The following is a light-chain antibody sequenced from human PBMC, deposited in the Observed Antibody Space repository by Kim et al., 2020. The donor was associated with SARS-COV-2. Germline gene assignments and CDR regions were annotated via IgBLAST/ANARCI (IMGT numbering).Light chain of an antibody. V-gene: IGLV2-14*03. Sequence: PGRAPKLMIYDVSKRPSGVSNRFSASKSDNTASLTISGLQVEDEADYYCSSYTSGSTLFGGGTKVTVL. CDR2: DVS. CDR3: SSYTSGSTL. J-gene: IGLJ3*02.